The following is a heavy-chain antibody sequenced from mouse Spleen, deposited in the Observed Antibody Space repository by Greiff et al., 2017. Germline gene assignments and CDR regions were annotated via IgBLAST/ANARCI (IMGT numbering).Heavy chain of an antibody. V-gene: IGHV5-9-4*01. CDR1: GFTFSSYA. D-gene: IGHD1-2*01. CDR2: ISSGGSYT. Sequence: EVMLVESGGGLVKPGGSLKLSCAASGFTFSSYAMSWVRKSPEKRLEWVAEISSGGSYTYYPDTVTGRFTISRDNAKNTLYLEMSSLRSEDTAMYYCARDNYGDWYFDVWGAGTTVTVSS. J-gene: IGHJ1*01. CDR3: ARDNYGDWYFDV.